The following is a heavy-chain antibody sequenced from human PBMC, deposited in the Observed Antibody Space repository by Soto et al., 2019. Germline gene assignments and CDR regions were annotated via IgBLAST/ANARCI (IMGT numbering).Heavy chain of an antibody. J-gene: IGHJ4*02. CDR3: ARHGYNYGGGYFDY. D-gene: IGHD5-18*01. Sequence: EVQLVESGGGLVQPGGSLRLSCAASGVTVSSNYMSWVHQAPGKGLEWVSVIYSGGSTYYADSVKGRFTISRDNSKNTLDLQMNSLRAEDTAVYYCARHGYNYGGGYFDYWGQGTLVTVSS. CDR2: IYSGGST. CDR1: GVTVSSNY. V-gene: IGHV3-66*04.